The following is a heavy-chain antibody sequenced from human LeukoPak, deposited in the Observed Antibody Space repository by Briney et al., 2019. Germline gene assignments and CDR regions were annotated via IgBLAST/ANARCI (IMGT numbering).Heavy chain of an antibody. Sequence: PGGSLRLSCAASGFTFSVYGMHWVRQAPGKGLVWVSRIDNDVTTTSYADSVRGRFTISRDNAKSTLYLQMNSLRAEDTAVYYCAREYWGSSFDYWGQGTLVSVPS. J-gene: IGHJ4*02. V-gene: IGHV3-74*01. CDR1: GFTFSVYG. D-gene: IGHD2-15*01. CDR3: AREYWGSSFDY. CDR2: IDNDVTTT.